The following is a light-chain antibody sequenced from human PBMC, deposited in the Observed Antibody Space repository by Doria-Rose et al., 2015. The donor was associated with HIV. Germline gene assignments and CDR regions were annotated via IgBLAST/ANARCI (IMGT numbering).Light chain of an antibody. CDR3: QQAISFPL. J-gene: IGKJ3*01. Sequence: RVTITCRASQDISSWLAWYQQKPGKAPKLLIYAASSLQSGVPSRFSGSGSGTDFTLSISSLQPEDSATYCCQQAISFPLFGPGTQVDIK. CDR2: AAS. CDR1: QDISSW. V-gene: IGKV1-12*01.